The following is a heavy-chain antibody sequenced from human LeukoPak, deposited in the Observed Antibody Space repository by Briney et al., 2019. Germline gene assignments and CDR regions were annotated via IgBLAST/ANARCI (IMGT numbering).Heavy chain of an antibody. CDR1: GFTFRSYW. CDR2: IKQDGSEK. V-gene: IGHV3-7*03. Sequence: RGSLRLSCAASGFTFRSYWMRWVRQAPGKGLEWVANIKQDGSEKNYVDSVKGRFTISRDNAKNSLYLQMNSLRAEDTAVYYCASGLELDYWGQGTLVTVSS. CDR3: ASGLELDY. J-gene: IGHJ4*02.